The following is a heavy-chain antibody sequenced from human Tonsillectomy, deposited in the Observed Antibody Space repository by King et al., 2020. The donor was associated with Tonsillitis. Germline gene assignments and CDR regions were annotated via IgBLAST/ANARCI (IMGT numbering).Heavy chain of an antibody. V-gene: IGHV4-34*01. CDR3: ARGEGTMVRGVIPFDY. CDR2: INHSGST. J-gene: IGHJ4*02. Sequence: VQLQQWGAGLLKPSETLSLTCAVYGGSFSGYYWSWIRQPPGKGLEWIGEINHSGSTNYNPSLKSRVTVSVDTSKKQFSLKLSSVTAADTAVYYCARGEGTMVRGVIPFDYWGQGTLVTVSS. D-gene: IGHD3-10*01. CDR1: GGSFSGYY.